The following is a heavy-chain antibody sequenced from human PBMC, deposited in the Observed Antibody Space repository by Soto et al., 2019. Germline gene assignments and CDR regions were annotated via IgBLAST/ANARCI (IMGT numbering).Heavy chain of an antibody. V-gene: IGHV6-1*01. CDR3: ARDLYCSSTSCYADWFDP. J-gene: IGHJ5*02. CDR2: TYYRSKWYN. CDR1: XXXVSSNSAA. Sequence: TXAMSXXXVSSNSAAWNWIRQSPSXGLDWLGRTYYRSKWYNDYAVSVKSRMTINPDTSKNQFSLQLNSVTPEDTAVYYCARDLYCSSTSCYADWFDPWGQGTLVTVSS. D-gene: IGHD2-2*01.